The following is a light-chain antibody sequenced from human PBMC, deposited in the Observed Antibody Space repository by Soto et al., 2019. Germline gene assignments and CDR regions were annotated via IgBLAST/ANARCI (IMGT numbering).Light chain of an antibody. Sequence: DIQMTQSPSSLSASVGDRVTITCRASQSISSYLNWYQQKPGKAPKLLIYAASSLQSGVPSRFSGSESGTDFTLTISSLQPEDFATYYCRQTYSTLTFGPGTKVDIK. CDR3: RQTYSTLT. CDR1: QSISSY. J-gene: IGKJ3*01. V-gene: IGKV1-39*01. CDR2: AAS.